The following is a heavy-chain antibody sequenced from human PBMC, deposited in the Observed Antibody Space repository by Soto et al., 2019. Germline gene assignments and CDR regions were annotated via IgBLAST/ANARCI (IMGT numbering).Heavy chain of an antibody. J-gene: IGHJ4*02. V-gene: IGHV1-58*02. D-gene: IGHD3-3*01. CDR3: AADLVWSGYYRFDY. CDR1: GFTFTSSA. CDR2: IVVGGGNT. Sequence: ASVKVSCKASGFTFTSSAMQWVRQARGQRLEWIGWIVVGGGNTNYAQKFQERVTITRDMSTSTADMELSSLRSEDSAVYYCAADLVWSGYYRFDYWGQGTLVTVSS.